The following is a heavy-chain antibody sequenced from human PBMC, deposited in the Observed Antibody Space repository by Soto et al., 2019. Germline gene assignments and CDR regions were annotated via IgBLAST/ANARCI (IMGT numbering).Heavy chain of an antibody. Sequence: QITLKESGPTLVKPTQTLTLTCTFSGFSLSSTRMAVGWIRQPPGKALEWLALIYWDDDKRYSPFLKSRLTFRKDTSKDPVVLTMSIMDTVDTARYYCAHIVVAGLGYYFDYWGQGTLVTVSS. CDR3: AHIVVAGLGYYFDY. J-gene: IGHJ4*02. D-gene: IGHD6-19*01. V-gene: IGHV2-5*02. CDR2: IYWDDDK. CDR1: GFSLSSTRMA.